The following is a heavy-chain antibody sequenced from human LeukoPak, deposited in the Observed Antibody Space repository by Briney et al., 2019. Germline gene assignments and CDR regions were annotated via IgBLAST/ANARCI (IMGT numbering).Heavy chain of an antibody. D-gene: IGHD3-22*01. CDR3: ARDSSGYQ. CDR2: IKEEGSEK. CDR1: GFTFSTYW. J-gene: IGHJ4*02. V-gene: IGHV3-7*01. Sequence: GGSLRLSCAASGFTFSTYWMSWVRQATGRELEWVANIKEEGSEKYYGDSVKGRFTITRDNAKNSMYLQMNSLRAEDTAVYYCARDSSGYQWGQGTLVTVSS.